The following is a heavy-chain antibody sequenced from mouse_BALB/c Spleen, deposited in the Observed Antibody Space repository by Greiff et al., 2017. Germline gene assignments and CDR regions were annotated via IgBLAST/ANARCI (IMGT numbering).Heavy chain of an antibody. J-gene: IGHJ1*01. CDR3: ANPIYGYDGYFDV. CDR2: INPSTGYT. D-gene: IGHD2-2*01. V-gene: IGHV1-7*01. CDR1: GYTFTSYW. Sequence: QVQLKESGAELAKPGASVKMSCKASGYTFTSYWMHWVKQRPGQGLEWIGYINPSTGYTEYNQKFKDKATLTADKSSSTAYMQRSSLTSEDSAVYYCANPIYGYDGYFDVWGAGTTVTVSS.